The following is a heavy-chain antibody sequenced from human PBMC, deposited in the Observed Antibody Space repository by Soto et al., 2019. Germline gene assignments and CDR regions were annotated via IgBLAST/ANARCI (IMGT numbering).Heavy chain of an antibody. CDR3: ARVLITSGPLEYSFDF. CDR1: GYTFTSYG. D-gene: IGHD3-16*01. CDR2: ISAYNGNT. V-gene: IGHV1-18*01. Sequence: ASVKVSCKASGYTFTSYGISWVRQPPGQGLEWMGWISAYNGNTNYAQKLQGRVTMTTDTSTSTAYMELRSLRSDDTAVYFCARVLITSGPLEYSFDFWGPGSLVTVSS. J-gene: IGHJ4*02.